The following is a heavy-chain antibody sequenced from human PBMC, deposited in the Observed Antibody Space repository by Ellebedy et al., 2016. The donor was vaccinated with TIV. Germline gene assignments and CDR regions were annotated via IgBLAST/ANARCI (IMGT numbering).Heavy chain of an antibody. J-gene: IGHJ4*02. CDR1: GYTFTSYG. CDR2: ISAYNDNT. V-gene: IGHV1-18*01. CDR3: ARDLKREHSTSSEIWFFDY. Sequence: ASVKVSCXASGYTFTSYGISWVRQAPGQGLEWMGWISAYNDNTNYAQKLQGRVTMTTDTFTSTAYMELRSLRSDDTAVYYCARDLKREHSTSSEIWFFDYWGQGTLVTVSS. D-gene: IGHD6-6*01.